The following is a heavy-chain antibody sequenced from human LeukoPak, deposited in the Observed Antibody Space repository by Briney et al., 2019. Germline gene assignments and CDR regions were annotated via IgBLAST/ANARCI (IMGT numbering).Heavy chain of an antibody. V-gene: IGHV3-74*01. CDR1: GFTFSSYW. J-gene: IGHJ4*02. Sequence: GSLGLSCEASGFTFSSYWMHWVRQVPGKGLVWVSRINSGGSSTTYADSVKGRFTISRDNAKNTLYLQMNSLRAEDTAVYYCAELTSMVEQYWGTGTLVTVSS. CDR2: INSGGSST. D-gene: IGHD3-10*01. CDR3: AELTSMVEQY.